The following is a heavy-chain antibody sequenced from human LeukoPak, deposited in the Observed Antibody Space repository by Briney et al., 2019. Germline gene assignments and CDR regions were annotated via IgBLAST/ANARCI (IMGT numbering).Heavy chain of an antibody. Sequence: SETLSLTCALSGGSISSSNWWSWVRQPPGKGLEGIEEIYHSGSTNHNPSLKSRVTLPVHKPKNQFSLKLSSVTAADTAVYYRARTYYYDSSGSMGVFEYWGQGDLVTASS. CDR2: IYHSGST. D-gene: IGHD3-22*01. V-gene: IGHV4-4*02. CDR1: GGSISSSNW. J-gene: IGHJ4*02. CDR3: ARTYYYDSSGSMGVFEY.